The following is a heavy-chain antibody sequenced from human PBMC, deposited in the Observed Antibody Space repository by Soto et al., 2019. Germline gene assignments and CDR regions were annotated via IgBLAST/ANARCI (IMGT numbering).Heavy chain of an antibody. V-gene: IGHV4-34*01. D-gene: IGHD3-10*01. CDR2: INHSGST. J-gene: IGHJ5*02. CDR3: ARGLQAMVRGVLNWFDP. CDR1: GGSFSGYY. Sequence: SETLSLTCAVYGGSFSGYYWSWIRQPPGKGLEWIGEINHSGSTNYNPSLKSRVTISVDTSKNQFSLKLSSVTAADTAVYYCARGLQAMVRGVLNWFDPWGQGTLVTVS.